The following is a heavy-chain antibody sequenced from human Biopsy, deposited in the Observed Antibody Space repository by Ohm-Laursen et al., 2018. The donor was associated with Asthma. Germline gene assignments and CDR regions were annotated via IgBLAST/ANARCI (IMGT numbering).Heavy chain of an antibody. J-gene: IGHJ5*02. D-gene: IGHD4-17*01. CDR2: IYYSGST. Sequence: SETLSLTCTVSGGSINIGDYYWSWIRQHPVKGLEWIGYIYYSGSTYYNPSLKSRVSISLDTSKNQFSLSLTSVTAADMAVYYCARTTYGDDGFDPWGQGTLVTVSS. CDR1: GGSINIGDYY. V-gene: IGHV4-31*03. CDR3: ARTTYGDDGFDP.